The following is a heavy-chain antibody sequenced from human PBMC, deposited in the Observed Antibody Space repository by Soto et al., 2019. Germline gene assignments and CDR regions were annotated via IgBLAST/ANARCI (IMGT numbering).Heavy chain of an antibody. Sequence: GGSLRLSCAASGFTFSTYPMSWVRQTPGKGLEWVLTISNNGDSRYSADAVMGRFTISRDNSKNTLYLQMNSLTVDDTAVYYCASQVVDTAMGPDYWGQGTLVTVSS. CDR1: GFTFSTYP. D-gene: IGHD5-18*01. V-gene: IGHV3-23*01. CDR2: ISNNGDSR. CDR3: ASQVVDTAMGPDY. J-gene: IGHJ4*02.